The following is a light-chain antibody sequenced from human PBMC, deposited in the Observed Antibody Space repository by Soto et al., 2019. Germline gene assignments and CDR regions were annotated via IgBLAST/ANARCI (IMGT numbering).Light chain of an antibody. Sequence: EIGLTQSPGTLSLSPGERATLSCRASQTVSSYLAWYQQKPGQAPRLLIYDASNRATGVPDRFSGSGSGTDFSLTISRLEPEDFAVYHCPQYSSSPRTFGQGTRLEIK. V-gene: IGKV3-20*01. J-gene: IGKJ5*01. CDR1: QTVSSY. CDR3: PQYSSSPRT. CDR2: DAS.